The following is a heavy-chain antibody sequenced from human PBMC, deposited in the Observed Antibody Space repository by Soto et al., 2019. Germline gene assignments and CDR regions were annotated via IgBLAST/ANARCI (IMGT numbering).Heavy chain of an antibody. CDR2: IIPILGIA. CDR1: GGTFSSYA. V-gene: IGHV1-69*10. Sequence: ASVKVSCKASGGTFSSYAISWVRQAPGQGLEWMGGIIPILGIANYAQKFQGRVTITADKSTSTAYMELSSLRSEDTALYYCARVVGSIAVSYFDYWGQGTLVTVSS. J-gene: IGHJ4*02. D-gene: IGHD6-19*01. CDR3: ARVVGSIAVSYFDY.